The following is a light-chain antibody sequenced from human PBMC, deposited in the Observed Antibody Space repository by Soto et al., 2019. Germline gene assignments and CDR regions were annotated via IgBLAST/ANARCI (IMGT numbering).Light chain of an antibody. CDR2: GAS. Sequence: EIVMTQSRATLSVSPGERASLSGRAIQSVTSSYLAWYQQKPGQAPRLLIYGASTRANGIPARFSGSGSGTDFTLTISSLDPEDFAVYYCQQRSYWPPTFGGGTKVDI. J-gene: IGKJ4*01. V-gene: IGKV3-11*01. CDR3: QQRSYWPPT. CDR1: QSVTSSY.